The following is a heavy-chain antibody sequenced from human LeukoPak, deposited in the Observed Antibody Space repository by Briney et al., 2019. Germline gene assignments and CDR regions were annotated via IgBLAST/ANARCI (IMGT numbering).Heavy chain of an antibody. J-gene: IGHJ4*02. V-gene: IGHV3-7*04. CDR2: IKEDGSEK. CDR3: ARGEYYYDGGY. CDR1: GFTFSSYW. Sequence: GGSLRLSCAVSGFTFSSYWMSWVRQAPGKGLEWVANIKEDGSEKYFVDSVKGRFTISRDNAKNSLYLQMKSLRAEDMAVYYCARGEYYYDGGYWGQGTLVTVSS. D-gene: IGHD3-22*01.